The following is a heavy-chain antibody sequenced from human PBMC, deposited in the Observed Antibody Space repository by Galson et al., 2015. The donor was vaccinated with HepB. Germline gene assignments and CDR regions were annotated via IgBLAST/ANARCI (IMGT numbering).Heavy chain of an antibody. CDR3: ARGFGSGLLGYFDY. Sequence: QSGAEVKKPGESLQISCQGSGYSFTTYWIGWVRQMPGKGLEWMGLIYPDDSDTTYSPSFQGQVTISVDKSISTAYLHWSSLKASDTAMYYCARGFGSGLLGYFDYWGQGTLVTVSS. D-gene: IGHD3-10*01. V-gene: IGHV5-51*01. CDR2: IYPDDSDT. CDR1: GYSFTTYW. J-gene: IGHJ4*02.